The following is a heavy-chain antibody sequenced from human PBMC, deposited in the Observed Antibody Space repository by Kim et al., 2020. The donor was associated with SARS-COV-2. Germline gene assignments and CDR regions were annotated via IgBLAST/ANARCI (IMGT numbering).Heavy chain of an antibody. CDR1: GFTFNNYA. CDR2: ISGSDGST. Sequence: GGSLRLSCVASGFTFNNYAMHWVRQAPGKGLEWVSTISGSDGSTYYADSVKGRFTISRDNSKNTLYLQMTSLRAEDTAVYYCATAEYSGNDYYFHYCGQG. CDR3: ATAEYSGNDYYFHY. D-gene: IGHD1-26*01. V-gene: IGHV3-23*01. J-gene: IGHJ4*02.